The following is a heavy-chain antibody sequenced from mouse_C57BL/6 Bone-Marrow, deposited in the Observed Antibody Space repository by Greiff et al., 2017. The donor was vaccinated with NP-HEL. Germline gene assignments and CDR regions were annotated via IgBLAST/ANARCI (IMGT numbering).Heavy chain of an antibody. CDR1: GFTFSSYA. D-gene: IGHD2-1*01. J-gene: IGHJ3*01. Sequence: EVKVEESGGGLVKPGGSLKLSCAASGFTFSSYAMSWVRQTPEKRLEWVATISDGGSYTYYPDNVKGRFTISRDNAKNNLYLQMSHLKSEDTAMYYCASNYDWFAYWGQGTLVTVSA. CDR3: ASNYDWFAY. V-gene: IGHV5-4*03. CDR2: ISDGGSYT.